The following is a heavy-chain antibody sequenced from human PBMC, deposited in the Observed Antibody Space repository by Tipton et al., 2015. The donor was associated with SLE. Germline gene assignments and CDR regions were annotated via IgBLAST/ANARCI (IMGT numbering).Heavy chain of an antibody. CDR1: GFTFSSYG. D-gene: IGHD3-22*01. J-gene: IGHJ5*02. CDR3: ARGRAADYYDTTGWFDP. V-gene: IGHV3-33*01. Sequence: SGFTFSSYGMHWVRQAPGKGLEWVAVIWYDGSNKYYADSVKGRFTISRDNSKNTLYLQMNSLRAEDTAVYYCARGRAADYYDTTGWFDPWGQGTLVTVSS. CDR2: IWYDGSNK.